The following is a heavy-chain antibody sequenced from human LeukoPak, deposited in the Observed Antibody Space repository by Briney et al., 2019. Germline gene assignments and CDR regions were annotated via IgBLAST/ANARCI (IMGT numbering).Heavy chain of an antibody. V-gene: IGHV3-23*01. CDR1: GFTFSSYA. D-gene: IGHD3-22*01. J-gene: IGHJ4*02. Sequence: GGSLRLSCAASGFTFSSYAMTWVRQAPGKGLEWVSAISGSGGSTYYADSVKGRFTISRDNSKNTLYLQMNSLRAEDTAVYYCAKDLGYYDSSGYYGYWGQGTLVTVSS. CDR3: AKDLGYYDSSGYYGY. CDR2: ISGSGGST.